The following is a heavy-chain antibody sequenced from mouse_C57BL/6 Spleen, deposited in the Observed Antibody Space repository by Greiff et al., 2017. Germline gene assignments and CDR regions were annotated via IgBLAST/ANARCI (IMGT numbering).Heavy chain of an antibody. CDR1: GYTFTSYW. CDR2: IYPSDGYT. CDR3: ARRGVVAMDY. Sequence: VQLQQSGAELVKPGASVKLSCKASGYTFTSYWMQWVKQRPGQGLEWIGEIYPSDGYTNYNQKFKGKATLTVDTSSSTAYMQLSSLTSEDSAVYYCARRGVVAMDYWGQGTSVTVSS. D-gene: IGHD1-1*01. J-gene: IGHJ4*01. V-gene: IGHV1-50*01.